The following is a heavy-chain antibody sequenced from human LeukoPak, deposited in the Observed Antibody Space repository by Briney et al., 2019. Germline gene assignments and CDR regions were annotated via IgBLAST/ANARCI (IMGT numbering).Heavy chain of an antibody. V-gene: IGHV3-23*01. D-gene: IGHD6-19*01. J-gene: IGHJ4*02. CDR1: GFTFSSYA. CDR2: ISGSDDST. Sequence: PGGSLRLSCAVSGFTFSSYAMTWVRQAPRKGQEWVSGISGSDDSTSYADSVKGRFTISRDNSKNTLYLQMYSLRADDTAVYYCAKGYSSGWFFFAYWGQGTLVTVSS. CDR3: AKGYSSGWFFFAY.